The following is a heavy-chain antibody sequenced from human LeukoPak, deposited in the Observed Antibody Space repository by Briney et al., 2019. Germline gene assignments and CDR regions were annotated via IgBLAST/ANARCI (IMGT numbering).Heavy chain of an antibody. J-gene: IGHJ1*01. CDR3: TRVTSDYYSTIPFHH. CDR1: GFTFSSYW. D-gene: IGHD3-3*01. Sequence: GGSLRLSCAASGFTFSSYWMSWVRQAPGKGLEWVALIKQDGGEKYYLDSVKGRFTISRDNAKNSLYLQMSSLRAEDTAVYFCTRVTSDYYSTIPFHHWGQGTLVTVSS. V-gene: IGHV3-7*01. CDR2: IKQDGGEK.